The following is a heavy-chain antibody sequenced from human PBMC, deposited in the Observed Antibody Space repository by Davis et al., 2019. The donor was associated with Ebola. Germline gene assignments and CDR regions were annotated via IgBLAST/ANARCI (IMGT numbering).Heavy chain of an antibody. V-gene: IGHV4-34*01. CDR3: ARAKRTGSGSYRKGTSQAGYYYGMDV. J-gene: IGHJ6*02. Sequence: MPSETLSLTCTVSGGSISSYYWSWIRQPPGKGLEWIGEINHSGSTNYNPSLKSRVTISVDTSKNQFSLKLSSVTAADTAVYYCARAKRTGSGSYRKGTSQAGYYYGMDVWGQGTTVTVSS. CDR1: GGSISSYY. CDR2: INHSGST. D-gene: IGHD3-10*01.